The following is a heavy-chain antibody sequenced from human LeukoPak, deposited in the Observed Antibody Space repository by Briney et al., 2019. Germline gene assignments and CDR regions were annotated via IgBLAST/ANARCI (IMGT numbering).Heavy chain of an antibody. V-gene: IGHV4-59*01. CDR3: AGRASVLGVVTAYYYYYMDV. CDR2: IYYSGST. Sequence: SETLSLTCTVSGDSISSYYWSWIRQPPGKGLEWIGYIYYSGSTNYNPSLKSRVTISVDTSKKQFSLKLSSVTAADTAVYYGAGRASVLGVVTAYYYYYMDVWGKGTTVTVSS. J-gene: IGHJ6*03. CDR1: GDSISSYY. D-gene: IGHD3-10*01.